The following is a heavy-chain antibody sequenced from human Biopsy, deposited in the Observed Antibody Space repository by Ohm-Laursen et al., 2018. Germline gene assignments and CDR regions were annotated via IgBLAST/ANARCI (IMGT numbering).Heavy chain of an antibody. CDR2: INAKTGDT. D-gene: IGHD3-22*01. CDR1: GYTFTGYH. Sequence: VATVKIPCKASGYTFTGYHVHWVRQAPGQGLEWMGWINAKTGDTNYAQKFQGRVTMTRDTSISTAYVDLSSLRSDDTAVYYCTRGGYYYDSLAYYYWFDPWGQGTLVTVSS. CDR3: TRGGYYYDSLAYYYWFDP. V-gene: IGHV1-2*02. J-gene: IGHJ5*02.